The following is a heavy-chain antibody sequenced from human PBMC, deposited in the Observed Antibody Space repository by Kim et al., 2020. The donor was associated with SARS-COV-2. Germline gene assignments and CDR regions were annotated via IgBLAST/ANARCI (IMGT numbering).Heavy chain of an antibody. CDR2: INYRGDT. CDR3: ARGEQWLANFDY. V-gene: IGHV4-34*01. Sequence: SETLSLTCGVFGESFSGYYWNWIRQPPGKGLEWIGEINYRGDTKYIPSLKSRVTISVDTSKTQFSLKVTSVTAADTAVYYCARGEQWLANFDYWGQGTLVTVSS. D-gene: IGHD6-19*01. CDR1: GESFSGYY. J-gene: IGHJ4*02.